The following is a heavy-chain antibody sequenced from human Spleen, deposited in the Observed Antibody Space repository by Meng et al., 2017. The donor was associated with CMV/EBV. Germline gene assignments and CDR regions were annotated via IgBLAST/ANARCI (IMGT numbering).Heavy chain of an antibody. V-gene: IGHV3-30-3*01. D-gene: IGHD4-11*01. CDR3: ARAPLHFDI. J-gene: IGHJ3*02. Sequence: GGSLRLSCAASGFTFSSYAMHWVRQAPGKGLEWVAVISYDGSNKYYADSVKGRFTISRDNSKNTLYLQMNSLRAEDTAVYYCARAPLHFDIWGQGTMVTVSS. CDR2: ISYDGSNK. CDR1: GFTFSSYA.